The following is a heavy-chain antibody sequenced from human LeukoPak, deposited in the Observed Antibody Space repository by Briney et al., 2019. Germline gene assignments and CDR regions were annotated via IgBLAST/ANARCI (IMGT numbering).Heavy chain of an antibody. J-gene: IGHJ4*02. V-gene: IGHV1-2*02. CDR1: GGTFSSYA. D-gene: IGHD3-3*01. CDR3: ARPAYYDFWSGYAY. Sequence: ASVKVSCKASGGTFSSYAISWVRQAPGQGLEWMGWINPNSGGTNYAQKFQGRVTMTRDTSSSTAYMELSRLRFDDTAVFFCARPAYYDFWSGYAYWGQGTLVTVSS. CDR2: INPNSGGT.